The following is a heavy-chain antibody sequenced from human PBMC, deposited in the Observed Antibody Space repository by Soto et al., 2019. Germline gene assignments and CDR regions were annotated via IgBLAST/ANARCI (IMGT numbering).Heavy chain of an antibody. Sequence: GGSLRLSCAASGFTFSSYAMSWVRQAPGKGLEWVSAISGSGGSTSYADSVKGRFTISRDNSKNTLYLQMNSLRAEDTAVYYCAKDLANLYCSGGSCYFDYWGQGTLVTVSS. CDR3: AKDLANLYCSGGSCYFDY. CDR1: GFTFSSYA. D-gene: IGHD2-15*01. V-gene: IGHV3-23*01. CDR2: ISGSGGST. J-gene: IGHJ4*02.